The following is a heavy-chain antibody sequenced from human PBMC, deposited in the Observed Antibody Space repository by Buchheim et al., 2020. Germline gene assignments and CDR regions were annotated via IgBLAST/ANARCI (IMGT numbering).Heavy chain of an antibody. CDR3: ARDLDTAMATGYYYGMDV. D-gene: IGHD5-18*01. J-gene: IGHJ6*02. V-gene: IGHV3-48*01. Sequence: EVQLVESGGGLVQPGGSLRLSCAASGFTFSSYSMNWVRQAPGKGLEWVSYISSSSSTIYYADSVKGRFTISSDNAKNSLYLQMNSLRAEDTAVYYCARDLDTAMATGYYYGMDVWGQGTT. CDR1: GFTFSSYS. CDR2: ISSSSSTI.